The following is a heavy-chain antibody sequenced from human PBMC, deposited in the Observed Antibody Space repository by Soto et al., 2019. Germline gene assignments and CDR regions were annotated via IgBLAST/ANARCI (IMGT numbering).Heavy chain of an antibody. D-gene: IGHD2-2*01. CDR2: ISKSDST. Sequence: GGSLRLSCKVSGFAFNNYGINWVRQAPGKGLEWVSSISKSDSTYYSDSVKGRVAISRYNAKSSVSLQMNTLRVEDTAVYYCAREDSIIIPAVSDFWGQGTRVTVS. V-gene: IGHV3-21*01. CDR3: AREDSIIIPAVSDF. J-gene: IGHJ4*02. CDR1: GFAFNNYG.